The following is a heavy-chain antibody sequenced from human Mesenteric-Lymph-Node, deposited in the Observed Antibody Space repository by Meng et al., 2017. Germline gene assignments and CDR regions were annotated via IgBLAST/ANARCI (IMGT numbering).Heavy chain of an antibody. V-gene: IGHV4-39*07. J-gene: IGHJ2*01. Sequence: VTLSPPCILIGRSISGSCLYWGWIRQPRGKGLEWIGEIYHSGSTNYNPSLKSRVTISVDKSKNQYSLKLSSVPAADTAVYYCARGYYDSSGYGYWYFDLWGRGTLVTVSS. CDR3: ARGYYDSSGYGYWYFDL. CDR2: IYHSGST. CDR1: GRSISGSCLY. D-gene: IGHD3-22*01.